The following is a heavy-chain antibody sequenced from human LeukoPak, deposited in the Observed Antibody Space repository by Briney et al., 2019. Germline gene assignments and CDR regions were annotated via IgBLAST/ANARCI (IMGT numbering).Heavy chain of an antibody. D-gene: IGHD1-1*01. V-gene: IGHV3-20*04. CDR3: ARDPYNWNDGWFDH. Sequence: XGSLRLSCAASGFTFDDYGMSWVSQAPGKGVEGVCGINWNGGSTGYADSVKGRFTISRDNAKNSLYLQMNSLRAEDTALYYCARDPYNWNDGWFDHWGQGTLVTVSS. CDR1: GFTFDDYG. CDR2: INWNGGST. J-gene: IGHJ5*02.